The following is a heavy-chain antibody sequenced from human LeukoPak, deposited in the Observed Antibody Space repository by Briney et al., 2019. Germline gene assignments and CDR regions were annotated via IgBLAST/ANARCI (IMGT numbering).Heavy chain of an antibody. CDR3: ARDLGVRALDY. J-gene: IGHJ4*02. CDR2: INHSGST. Sequence: SETLSLTCAVYGGSFSGYYWSWIRQPPGKGLEWIGEINHSGSTNYNPSLKSRVTISVDTSKNQFSLKLSSVTAADTAVYYCARDLGVRALDYWGQGTLVTVSS. CDR1: GGSFSGYY. V-gene: IGHV4-34*01.